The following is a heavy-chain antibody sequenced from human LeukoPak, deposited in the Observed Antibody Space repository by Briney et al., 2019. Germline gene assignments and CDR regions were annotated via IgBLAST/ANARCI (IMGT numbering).Heavy chain of an antibody. CDR2: ISSSGSGT. CDR3: AKDIQYDYGSGTYYNGFDY. Sequence: GGSLRLSCAASGFTFSTFAMSWVRQAPGKGLEWVSTISSSGSGTYYADSVKGRFTISRDNSNNALYLQMNSPRAEDTAVYYCAKDIQYDYGSGTYYNGFDYWGQGALVTVSS. D-gene: IGHD3-10*01. CDR1: GFTFSTFA. V-gene: IGHV3-23*01. J-gene: IGHJ4*02.